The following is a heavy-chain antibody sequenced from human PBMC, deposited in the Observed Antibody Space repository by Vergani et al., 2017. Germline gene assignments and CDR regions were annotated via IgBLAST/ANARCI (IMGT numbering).Heavy chain of an antibody. V-gene: IGHV3-23*01. CDR2: ISGSGGST. J-gene: IGHJ4*02. CDR1: GFTFSSYA. CDR3: AKVFHSGSYSYFDY. Sequence: EVQLLESGGGLVQPGGSLRLSCAASGFTFSSYAMSWVRQAPGKGLEWVSAISGSGGSTYYADSVKGRSTISRDNSKNTLYLQMNSLRAEATAVYYCAKVFHSGSYSYFDYWGQGTLVTVSS. D-gene: IGHD1-26*01.